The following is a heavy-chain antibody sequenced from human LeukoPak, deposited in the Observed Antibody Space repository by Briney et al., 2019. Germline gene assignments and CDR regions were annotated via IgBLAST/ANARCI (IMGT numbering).Heavy chain of an antibody. CDR2: ISGSGGST. Sequence: GGSLRLSCAASGFTFSSYAMTWVRQAPGKGLEWVSAISGSGGSTYYADSVKGRFTISRDNSKNTVYLQMNSLRAEDTAVYYCVKARMPHCGTDCLESWGQGTLVTVSS. J-gene: IGHJ4*02. V-gene: IGHV3-23*01. CDR1: GFTFSSYA. CDR3: VKARMPHCGTDCLES. D-gene: IGHD2-21*02.